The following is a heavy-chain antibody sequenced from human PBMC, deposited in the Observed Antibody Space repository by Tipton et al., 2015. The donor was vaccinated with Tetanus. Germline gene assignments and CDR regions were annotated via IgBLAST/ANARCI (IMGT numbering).Heavy chain of an antibody. V-gene: IGHV4-34*01. D-gene: IGHD3-22*01. CDR3: ARGPRTRIYDSSGYSFRYFYGMDV. CDR1: GGSFTDYS. J-gene: IGHJ6*02. CDR2: VNQAGNT. Sequence: TLSLTCAVYGGSFTDYSWSWIRQPPGQGLEWIGEVNQAGNTNYIPSLKGRVTMSLETSKSQLCLNLSSVTAADTAVYYCARGPRTRIYDSSGYSFRYFYGMDVWGLGATVTVSS.